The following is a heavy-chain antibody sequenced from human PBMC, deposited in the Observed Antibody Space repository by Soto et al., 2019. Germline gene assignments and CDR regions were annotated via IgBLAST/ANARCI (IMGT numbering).Heavy chain of an antibody. CDR1: GYTFTSYY. V-gene: IGHV1-46*01. J-gene: IGHJ6*02. Sequence: ASVKVYCKASGYTFTSYYMHWVRQAPGQGLEWMGIINPSGGSTSYAQKFQGRVTMTRDTSTSTVYMELSSLRSEDTAVYYCARGSLGYYYYYGMDVWGQGTTVTVSS. CDR3: ARGSLGYYYYYGMDV. CDR2: INPSGGST.